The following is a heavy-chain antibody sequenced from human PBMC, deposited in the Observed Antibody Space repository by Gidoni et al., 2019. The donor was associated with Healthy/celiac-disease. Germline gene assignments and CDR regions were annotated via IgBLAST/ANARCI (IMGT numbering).Heavy chain of an antibody. D-gene: IGHD5-18*01. J-gene: IGHJ4*02. CDR3: AREIQLWLGNDY. CDR1: GFTFSSYA. Sequence: QVQLVESGGGVVQPGRSLRLSCAASGFTFSSYAMHWVRQAPGKGLEWVAVISYDGSNKYYADSVKGRFTISRDNSKNTLYLQMNSLRAEDTAVYYCAREIQLWLGNDYWGQGTLVTVSS. CDR2: ISYDGSNK. V-gene: IGHV3-30-3*01.